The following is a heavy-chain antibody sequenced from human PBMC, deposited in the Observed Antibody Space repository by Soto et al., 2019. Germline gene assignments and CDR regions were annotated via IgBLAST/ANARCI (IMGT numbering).Heavy chain of an antibody. CDR3: ARHRLYYVLLTGYYTEFPFD. CDR1: IRPSCYL. CDR2: IYHSGST. V-gene: IGHV4-39*01. Sequence: IRPSCYLVCCLRHAQGKGLEWIASIYHSGSTYYNPSLKSRVTISVDTSKNQFSLKLSSVTAADTAVYYCARHRLYYVLLTGYYTEFPFD. D-gene: IGHD3-9*01. J-gene: IGHJ5*01.